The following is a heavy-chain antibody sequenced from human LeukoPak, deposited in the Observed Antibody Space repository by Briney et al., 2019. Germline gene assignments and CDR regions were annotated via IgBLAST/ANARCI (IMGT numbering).Heavy chain of an antibody. CDR1: GFTFSSYG. J-gene: IGHJ6*03. V-gene: IGHV3-21*01. CDR3: ARVLSYYYCMDV. CDR2: ISGSGGST. Sequence: GGSLRLSCAASGFTFSSYGMHWVRQAPGKGLEWVSAISGSGGSTYYADSVRGRFTISRDNAKNSLYLQMNSLRAEDTAVYYCARVLSYYYCMDVWGKGTTVTVSS.